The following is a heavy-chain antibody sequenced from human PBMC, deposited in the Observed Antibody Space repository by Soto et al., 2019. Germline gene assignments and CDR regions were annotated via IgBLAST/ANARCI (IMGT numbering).Heavy chain of an antibody. CDR2: VNPNNGDT. D-gene: IGHD3-10*01. CDR1: GYTFSNYD. Sequence: QVKLVQSGAELKKPGASVKVSCKASGYTFSNYDMNWVRQATGQGPEWIGWVNPNNGDTGYAQEFQGRVTLTTDISTTTAYMELTSLRSEDTAIYYCAKVSRKGSAIDFDYWGQGTLITVSS. V-gene: IGHV1-8*01. J-gene: IGHJ4*02. CDR3: AKVSRKGSAIDFDY.